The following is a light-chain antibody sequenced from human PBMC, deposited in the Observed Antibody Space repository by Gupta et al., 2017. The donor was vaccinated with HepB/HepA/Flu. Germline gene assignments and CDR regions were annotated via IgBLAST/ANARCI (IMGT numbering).Light chain of an antibody. CDR2: DVS. V-gene: IGLV2-14*03. CDR3: SSFRTGSTIVV. J-gene: IGLJ2*01. CDR1: SSDVGGFNS. Sequence: QSALTQPASVSGSPGQSITISCTGSSSDVGGFNSVSWYQQYPGRAPKLLIYDVSNRPSGVSYRFSGSKSGNTASLTISGLQAEDDADYYCSSFRTGSTIVVFGGGIKVTVL.